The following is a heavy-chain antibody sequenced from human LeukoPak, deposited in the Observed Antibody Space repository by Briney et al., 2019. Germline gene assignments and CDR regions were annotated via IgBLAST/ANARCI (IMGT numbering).Heavy chain of an antibody. CDR3: ARKNDYGASYYIDI. J-gene: IGHJ6*03. V-gene: IGHV4-31*03. D-gene: IGHD4-17*01. CDR2: LSYSGRT. Sequence: SETLSLTCTVSGGSITSGGYYWNWIRQSPRKGLEWIGFLSYSGRTNYNPSLKSRLSMSVDTSKNQFSLRLNSVTAADTAVYYCARKNDYGASYYIDIWGKGTAVTVSS. CDR1: GGSITSGGYY.